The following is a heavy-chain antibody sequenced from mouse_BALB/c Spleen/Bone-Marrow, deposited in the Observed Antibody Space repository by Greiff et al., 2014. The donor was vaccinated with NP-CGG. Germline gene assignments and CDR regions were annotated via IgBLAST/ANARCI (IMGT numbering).Heavy chain of an antibody. CDR1: GYTFTSYY. V-gene: IGHV1S81*02. Sequence: QVQLQQSGAELVKPGASVKLSCKASGYTFTSYYTYWVKQRPGQGLEWFGEINPSNGGTNFNEEFKNKATLTVDKSSSTAYMQLSSLTSEDSAVYYCSRGRRDALDYWGQGTSVTVSS. CDR3: SRGRRDALDY. J-gene: IGHJ4*01. CDR2: INPSNGGT.